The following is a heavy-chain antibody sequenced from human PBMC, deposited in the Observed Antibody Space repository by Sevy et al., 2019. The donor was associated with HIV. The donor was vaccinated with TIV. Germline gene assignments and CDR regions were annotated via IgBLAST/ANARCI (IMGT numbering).Heavy chain of an antibody. CDR1: GFTFSDYY. V-gene: IGHV3-11*04. CDR3: ATGSDYDSSGYDAFDI. CDR2: ISSSGSTI. Sequence: GGSLRLSCAASGFTFSDYYMSWIRQAPGKGLEWVSYISSSGSTIYYADSVKGRFTISRDNAKNSLYLQMNSLRAEDTAVYYCATGSDYDSSGYDAFDIWGQGTMVTVSS. J-gene: IGHJ3*02. D-gene: IGHD3-22*01.